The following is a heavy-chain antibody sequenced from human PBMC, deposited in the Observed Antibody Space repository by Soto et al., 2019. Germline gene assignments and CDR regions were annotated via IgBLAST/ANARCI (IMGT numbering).Heavy chain of an antibody. CDR2: ISSTGGST. CDR3: VKDTGQWLLHPTHSFDY. V-gene: IGHV3-64D*06. J-gene: IGHJ4*02. Sequence: EVHLVESGGGLVQPGGSLRLSCSASGFTFTTYSMHWVRQAPGKKLEYVSGISSTGGSTYYADSVKGRFTISRDNSKNTLYLQMSSLRPEDTAVYYCVKDTGQWLLHPTHSFDYWGQGTLVTVSS. CDR1: GFTFTTYS. D-gene: IGHD6-19*01.